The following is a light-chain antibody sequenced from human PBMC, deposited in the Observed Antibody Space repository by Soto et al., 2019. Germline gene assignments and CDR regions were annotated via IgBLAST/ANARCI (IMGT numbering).Light chain of an antibody. J-gene: IGKJ4*01. CDR2: AAS. CDR3: LQSYSTPLS. Sequence: IHLTQSPSSLSASVGDRVTITFLASQAITNNLAWYQQKPGKAPKLLIYAASSLESGAPSRFSGSGSGTDFTLTISSLQPEDFATYYCLQSYSTPLSFGGGTKVDIK. V-gene: IGKV1-39*01. CDR1: QAITNN.